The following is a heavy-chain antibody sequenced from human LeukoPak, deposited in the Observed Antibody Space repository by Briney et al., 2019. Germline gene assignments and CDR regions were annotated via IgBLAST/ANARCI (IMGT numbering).Heavy chain of an antibody. CDR1: GDSISGYY. Sequence: SETLSLTCTVSGDSISGYYWSWIRQPPGKGLEWIGYVFSSGTTNYNPSLKGRVTLLVDTSKNQFSLELSSVTAADTAVYYCARSGRGAAGTRYISDFWGRGTLVTVSS. CDR2: VFSSGTT. CDR3: ARSGRGAAGTRYISDF. V-gene: IGHV4-59*01. D-gene: IGHD6-13*01. J-gene: IGHJ4*02.